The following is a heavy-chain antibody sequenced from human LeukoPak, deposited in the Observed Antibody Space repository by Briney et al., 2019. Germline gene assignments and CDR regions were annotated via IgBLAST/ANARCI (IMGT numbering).Heavy chain of an antibody. Sequence: SETLSLTCTVSGGSISPYYWSWIRQPPGKGLEWIGNIYYTGSTNYNPPLKSRVTISVDTSKNQFSLKLSSVTAADTALYYCVRGKLGFDPWGQGTLVTVSS. V-gene: IGHV4-59*01. CDR3: VRGKLGFDP. J-gene: IGHJ5*02. CDR1: GGSISPYY. CDR2: IYYTGST.